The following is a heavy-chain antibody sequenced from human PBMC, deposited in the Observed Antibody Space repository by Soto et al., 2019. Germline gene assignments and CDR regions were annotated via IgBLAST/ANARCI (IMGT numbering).Heavy chain of an antibody. CDR3: AISGGNRDDAFDI. V-gene: IGHV1-69*12. D-gene: IGHD2-15*01. CDR1: GGTFSSYA. Sequence: QVQLVQSGAEVKKPGSSVKVSCKASGGTFSSYAISWVRQAPGQGLEWMGGIIPIFGTANYAQKFQGRVTVTADESRRAANMELRSLRSEDTAVYYCAISGGNRDDAFDIWGQGTMVTVSS. CDR2: IIPIFGTA. J-gene: IGHJ3*02.